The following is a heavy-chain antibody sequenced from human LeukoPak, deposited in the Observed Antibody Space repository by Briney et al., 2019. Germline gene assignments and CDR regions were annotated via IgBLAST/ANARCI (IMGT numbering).Heavy chain of an antibody. V-gene: IGHV1-24*01. CDR3: ATSRGWFEH. Sequence: ASASDSCKVSGYTLTELSMHWVRQAPGKGLEWVGGFDPEDGETIYGQKFQGRVTMTEDTSTDTAYMELSSLRSEDTAVYYCATSRGWFEHWGQGTLVTVSS. CDR2: FDPEDGET. J-gene: IGHJ5*02. CDR1: GYTLTELS. D-gene: IGHD6-25*01.